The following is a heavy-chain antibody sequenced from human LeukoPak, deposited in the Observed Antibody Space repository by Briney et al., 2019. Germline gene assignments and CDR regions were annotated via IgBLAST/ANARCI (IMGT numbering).Heavy chain of an antibody. CDR3: AKARCSGGSCYYYYGMDV. V-gene: IGHV3-21*01. D-gene: IGHD2-15*01. CDR2: ISSSSSYI. J-gene: IGHJ6*04. CDR1: GFTFSSHS. Sequence: PGGSLRLSCAASGFTFSSHSMNWVRQAPGKGLEWVSSISSSSSYIYYADSVKGRFTISRDNAKNSLYLQMNSLRAEDTAVYYCAKARCSGGSCYYYYGMDVWGKGTTVTVSS.